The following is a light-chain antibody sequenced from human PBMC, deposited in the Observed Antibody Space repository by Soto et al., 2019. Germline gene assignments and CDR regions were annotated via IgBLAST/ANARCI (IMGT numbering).Light chain of an antibody. J-gene: IGKJ1*01. Sequence: DIQLTQSPSTLSAFVGDRVTITCRASQSISSWLAWYQQKPGKAPKLLIYGASSLESGVPSRFSGSGSGTEFTLTISSLQPDDFATYYCQQYNSYWTFGQGTKVDIK. CDR2: GAS. V-gene: IGKV1-5*01. CDR1: QSISSW. CDR3: QQYNSYWT.